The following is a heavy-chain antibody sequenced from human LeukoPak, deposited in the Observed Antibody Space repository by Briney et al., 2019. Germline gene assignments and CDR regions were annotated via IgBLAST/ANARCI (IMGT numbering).Heavy chain of an antibody. Sequence: GGSLRLSCAASGFTFSSYWVHWVRQAPGNGLVWVSRINTDGSSTSYADSVKGRFTISRDNAKNTLYLQMNSLRAEDTAVYYCARVDIVATITDYYYYMDVWGKGTTVTVSS. D-gene: IGHD5-12*01. J-gene: IGHJ6*03. CDR3: ARVDIVATITDYYYYMDV. V-gene: IGHV3-74*01. CDR2: INTDGSST. CDR1: GFTFSSYW.